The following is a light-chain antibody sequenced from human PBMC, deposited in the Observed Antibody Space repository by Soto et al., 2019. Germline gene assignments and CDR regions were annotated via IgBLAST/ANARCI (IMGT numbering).Light chain of an antibody. J-gene: IGKJ1*01. V-gene: IGKV3-20*01. CDR3: QQYGISPRT. CDR1: QSVGGN. CDR2: DAS. Sequence: EIVMTQSPATLSVSPGERATLSCRASQSVGGNLAWYQQRPGQAPRLLIFDASTRATGIPDRFSGSGSGTDFTLTISRLEPEDFAVYYCQQYGISPRTFGQGTKWIS.